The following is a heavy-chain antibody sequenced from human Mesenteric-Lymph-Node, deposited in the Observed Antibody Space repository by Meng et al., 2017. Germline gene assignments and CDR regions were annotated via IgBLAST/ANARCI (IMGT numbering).Heavy chain of an antibody. D-gene: IGHD5-18*01. J-gene: IGHJ3*02. CDR3: ARGSGYSYGAENDAFDI. CDR1: GYTFTGYY. V-gene: IGHV1-69*13. Sequence: SVKVSCKASGYTFTGYYMHWVRQAPGQGLEWMGRIIPIFGTANYAQKFQGRVTITADESTSTAYMELSSLRSEDTAVYYCARGSGYSYGAENDAFDIWGQGTMVTVSS. CDR2: IIPIFGTA.